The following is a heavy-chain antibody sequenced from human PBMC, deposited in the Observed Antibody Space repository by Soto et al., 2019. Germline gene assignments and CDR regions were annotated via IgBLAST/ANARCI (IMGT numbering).Heavy chain of an antibody. V-gene: IGHV4-59*12. CDR1: GDSISNYY. CDR3: ARGNVVVSAAIMTFNEYYMDV. CDR2: FSYRGST. J-gene: IGHJ6*03. Sequence: SETLSLTCTASGDSISNYYWSWIRQPPGKGLEWIGYFSYRGSTNYNPSLKSRVTISVDTSKNQFSLKLSSVTAADTAVYYCARGNVVVSAAIMTFNEYYMDVWGKGTSVTVSS. D-gene: IGHD2-2*01.